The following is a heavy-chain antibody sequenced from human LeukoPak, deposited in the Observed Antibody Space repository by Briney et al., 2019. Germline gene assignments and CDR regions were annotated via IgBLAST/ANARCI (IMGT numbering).Heavy chain of an antibody. CDR1: GFTFSNYA. Sequence: PGGSLRLSCAASGFTFSNYAMSWVRQAPGKGLEWVSAISGSAISTYYADSVKGRFTIYRDNSKNTLYLKVNSLRAEDTAVYYCAKDSSYYYASGSYYEDYWGQGTLVTVSS. D-gene: IGHD3-10*01. J-gene: IGHJ4*02. CDR2: ISGSAIST. CDR3: AKDSSYYYASGSYYEDY. V-gene: IGHV3-23*01.